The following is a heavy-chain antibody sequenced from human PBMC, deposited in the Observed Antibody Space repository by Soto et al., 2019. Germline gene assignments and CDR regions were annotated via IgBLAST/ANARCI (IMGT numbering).Heavy chain of an antibody. D-gene: IGHD4-17*01. CDR2: IYYSGST. CDR3: VRVKGEDDYGEGYDFGI. V-gene: IGHV4-59*01. CDR1: GGSISSYY. Sequence: SETLSLTCTVSGGSISSYYWSWIRQPPGKGLEWIGYIYYSGSTNYNPSLKSRVTISVDTSKNQFSLKLSSVTAAATAVYSCVRVKGEDDYGEGYDFGIWGPGTMGTFS. J-gene: IGHJ3*02.